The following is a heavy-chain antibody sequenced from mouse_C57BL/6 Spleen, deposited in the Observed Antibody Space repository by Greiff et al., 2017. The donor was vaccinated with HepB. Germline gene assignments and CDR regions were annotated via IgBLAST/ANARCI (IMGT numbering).Heavy chain of an antibody. CDR1: GFTFSDYG. J-gene: IGHJ4*01. D-gene: IGHD2-4*01. V-gene: IGHV5-17*01. CDR3: ARPRVYYDYDYYAMDY. CDR2: ISSGSSTI. Sequence: EVMLVESGGGLVKPGGSLKLSCAASGFTFSDYGMHWVRQAPEKGLEWVAYISSGSSTIYYADTVKGRFTISRDNAKNTLFLQMTSLRSEDTAMYYCARPRVYYDYDYYAMDYWGQGTSVTVSS.